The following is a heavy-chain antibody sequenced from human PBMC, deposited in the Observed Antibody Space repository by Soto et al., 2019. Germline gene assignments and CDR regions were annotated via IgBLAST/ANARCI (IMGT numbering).Heavy chain of an antibody. CDR3: AKSCSGGSCYGRMDY. D-gene: IGHD2-15*01. Sequence: QVQLVESGGGVVQPGTSLTLSCAGSGFTFSSYGIHWVRQAPGKGLEWVALISYDGSTKDYEDSVKGRFTISRDNSMNTLYLQMNGLRAEDTAVYFCAKSCSGGSCYGRMDYWGQGTLVTVSS. J-gene: IGHJ4*02. CDR1: GFTFSSYG. V-gene: IGHV3-30*18. CDR2: ISYDGSTK.